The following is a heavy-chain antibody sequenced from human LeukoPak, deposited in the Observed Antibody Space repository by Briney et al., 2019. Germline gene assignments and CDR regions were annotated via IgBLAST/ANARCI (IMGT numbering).Heavy chain of an antibody. J-gene: IGHJ4*02. Sequence: QPGGSLSLSCAASGFTVSSNYMSWVRQAPGKGLEWVSIIYSGGSTYYADSVKGRFTISRDNSKNTLYLQMNSLRAEDTAMYYCARTPQFAYSGQGTLVTVSS. D-gene: IGHD3-10*01. CDR1: GFTVSSNY. CDR3: ARTPQFAY. CDR2: IYSGGST. V-gene: IGHV3-53*01.